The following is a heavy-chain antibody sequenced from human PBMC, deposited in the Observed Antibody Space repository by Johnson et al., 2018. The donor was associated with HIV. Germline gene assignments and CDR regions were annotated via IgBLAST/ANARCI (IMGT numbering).Heavy chain of an antibody. CDR2: INSDGSST. CDR3: ARVQLLADDVFNI. V-gene: IGHV3-74*01. D-gene: IGHD3-10*01. CDR1: GFTFSTNW. J-gene: IGHJ3*02. Sequence: EVQLVESGGDLVQPGGSLRLSCVGSGFTFSTNWMHWVRQAPGKGRVWVSRINSDGSSTSYADSVKGRFTISRDNAKNKLYLQMDSLGAEDTAVYYCARVQLLADDVFNIWGQGTMVTVSS.